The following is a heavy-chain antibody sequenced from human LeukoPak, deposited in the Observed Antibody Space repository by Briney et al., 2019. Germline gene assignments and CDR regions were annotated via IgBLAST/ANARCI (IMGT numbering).Heavy chain of an antibody. CDR2: INGRGGST. J-gene: IGHJ4*02. CDR1: GFTFSNYA. Sequence: SGGSLRLSCAASGFTFSNYAMSWVRQAPGKGLEWVSSINGRGGSTYYADSVKGRFTISRDNSKNTLYLQMNSLRAEDTAVYYCARERGGYFDYWGQGTLVTVSS. D-gene: IGHD2-15*01. V-gene: IGHV3-23*01. CDR3: ARERGGYFDY.